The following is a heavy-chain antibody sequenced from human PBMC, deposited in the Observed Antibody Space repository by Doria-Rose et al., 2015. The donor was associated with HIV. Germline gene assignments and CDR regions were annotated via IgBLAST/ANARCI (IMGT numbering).Heavy chain of an antibody. D-gene: IGHD6-13*01. CDR1: GVSLSSPGMG. J-gene: IGHJ4*02. Sequence: SGPVLVKPTEILTLTCTVSGVSLSSPGMGVSWIRQPPGKALEWLAKLFSDDERSYTTSLKSRLTISRGTSKSQVVLTMTDMDPVDTATYYCARIKSSRWYHKYYFDFWGQGTLVIVSA. CDR3: ARIKSSRWYHKYYFDF. V-gene: IGHV2-26*01. CDR2: LFSDDER.